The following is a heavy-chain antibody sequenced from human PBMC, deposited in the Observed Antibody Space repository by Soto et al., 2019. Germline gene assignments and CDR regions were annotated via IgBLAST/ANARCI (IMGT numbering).Heavy chain of an antibody. CDR2: IYYSGST. CDR1: GGSISSYY. D-gene: IGHD3-3*01. CDR3: AREQSGYSDY. J-gene: IGHJ4*02. Sequence: PSETLSLTCTVSGGSISSYYWSWIRQPPGKGLEWIGYIYYSGSTNYNPSLKSRVTISVDTSKNQFSLKLSSVTAADTAVYYCAREQSGYSDYWGQGTLVTVSS. V-gene: IGHV4-59*01.